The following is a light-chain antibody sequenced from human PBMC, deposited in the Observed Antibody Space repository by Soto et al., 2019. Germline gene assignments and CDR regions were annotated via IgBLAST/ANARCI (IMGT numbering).Light chain of an antibody. CDR2: DAS. V-gene: IGKV3-11*01. Sequence: EIVLTQAPVTLSLSPGERATLSCRASQSVRSSLAWYQQQPGQDPRLLIYDASYRAAGIPARFSGSGSGTDFTRTISSLEPEDFAVYYCQQRGNWPLTFGGGTNVEIK. CDR1: QSVRSS. J-gene: IGKJ4*01. CDR3: QQRGNWPLT.